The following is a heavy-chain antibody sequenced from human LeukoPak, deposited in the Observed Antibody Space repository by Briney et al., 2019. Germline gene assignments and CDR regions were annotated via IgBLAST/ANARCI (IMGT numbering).Heavy chain of an antibody. CDR2: ISGSGGST. V-gene: IGHV3-23*01. D-gene: IGHD4-11*01. J-gene: IGHJ4*02. CDR3: AKDGVYCNYGY. Sequence: GGSLRPSCAASGFTISSYARSWVRQAPGKGLEWVSAISGSGGSTYYADSVKGRFTVSRDNSKNTLYLHRHSLWVEDTAVYYCAKDGVYCNYGYWGQGTLVTVSS. CDR1: GFTISSYA.